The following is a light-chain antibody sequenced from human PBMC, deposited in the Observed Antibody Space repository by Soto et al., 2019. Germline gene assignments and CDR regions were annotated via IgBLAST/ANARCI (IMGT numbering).Light chain of an antibody. CDR3: QQTYRTPLT. CDR1: QSIGGY. CDR2: AAS. Sequence: GDRVTITCRASQSIGGYLNWYQQKPGKAPKLLIYAASSLHSGVPSRFSGSGSGTDFTLTISSLQPEDFATYSCQQTYRTPLTFGGGTKV. J-gene: IGKJ4*01. V-gene: IGKV1-39*01.